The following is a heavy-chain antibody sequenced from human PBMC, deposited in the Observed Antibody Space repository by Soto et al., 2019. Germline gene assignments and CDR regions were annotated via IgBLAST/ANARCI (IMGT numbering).Heavy chain of an antibody. CDR1: GGTFSSYA. D-gene: IGHD3-22*01. CDR3: ASRYYYDSSGYYKPDFQH. Sequence: QVQLARSGAEVKKPGSSVKVSCKASGGTFSSYAISWVRQAPGQGLEWMGGIIPIFGTANYAQKFQGRVTITADESTSTAYMELSSLRSEDTAVYYCASRYYYDSSGYYKPDFQHWGQGTLVTVSS. J-gene: IGHJ1*01. V-gene: IGHV1-69*12. CDR2: IIPIFGTA.